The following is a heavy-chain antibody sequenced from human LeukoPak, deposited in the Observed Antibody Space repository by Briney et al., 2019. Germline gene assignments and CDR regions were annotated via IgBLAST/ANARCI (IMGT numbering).Heavy chain of an antibody. V-gene: IGHV1-46*01. CDR3: ARGGYGDPRLGSWFDP. CDR2: INPSGGST. Sequence: ASVKVSCKASGGTFSSYAISWVRQAPGQGLEWMGIINPSGGSTSYAQKFQGRVTMTRDMSTSTVYMELSSLRSEDTAVYYCARGGYGDPRLGSWFDPWGQGTLVTVSS. CDR1: GGTFSSYA. D-gene: IGHD4-17*01. J-gene: IGHJ5*02.